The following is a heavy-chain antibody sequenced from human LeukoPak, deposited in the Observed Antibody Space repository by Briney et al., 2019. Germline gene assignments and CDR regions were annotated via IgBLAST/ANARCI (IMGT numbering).Heavy chain of an antibody. Sequence: SETLSLTCTVSGGSISSSSYYWSWIRQPAGKGLEWIGRIYTSGSTNYNPSLKSRVTMSVDTSKNQFSLKLSSVTAADTAVYYCARGNWGSYRYPRLFLDYWGQGTLVTVSS. CDR1: GGSISSSSYY. J-gene: IGHJ4*02. V-gene: IGHV4-61*02. D-gene: IGHD3-16*02. CDR2: IYTSGST. CDR3: ARGNWGSYRYPRLFLDY.